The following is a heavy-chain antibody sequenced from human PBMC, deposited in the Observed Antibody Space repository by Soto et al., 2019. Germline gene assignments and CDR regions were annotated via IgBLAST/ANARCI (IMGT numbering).Heavy chain of an antibody. J-gene: IGHJ4*02. CDR2: ISESGDHT. Sequence: GGSLRPSCVASGFTLTDFPMTWVRQAPGKGLEWLSHISESGDHTYPVDSVKGRFTTSRDNSRNTMYLQMNSLRVDDTALYYCARRSWLDYWGQGNRVTVS. CDR1: GFTLTDFP. V-gene: IGHV3-23*01. CDR3: ARRSWLDY. D-gene: IGHD5-12*01.